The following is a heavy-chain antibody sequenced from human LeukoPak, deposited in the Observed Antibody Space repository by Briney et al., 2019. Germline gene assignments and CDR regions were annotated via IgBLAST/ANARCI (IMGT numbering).Heavy chain of an antibody. V-gene: IGHV4-59*01. CDR3: ARSGGYSYGSYYYYMDV. CDR2: VYCSGST. CDR1: GGSISSYY. Sequence: PSETLSLTCTVSGGSISSYYWSWIRQPPGKGLEWIGCVYCSGSTNYNPSLKSRVTISVDTSKSQFSLKLSSVTAADTAVYYCARSGGYSYGSYYYYMDVWGKGTTVTVSS. D-gene: IGHD5-18*01. J-gene: IGHJ6*03.